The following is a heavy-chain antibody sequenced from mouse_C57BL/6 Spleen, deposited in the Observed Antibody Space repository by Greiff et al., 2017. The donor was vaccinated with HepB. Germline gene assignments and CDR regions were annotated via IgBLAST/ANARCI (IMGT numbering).Heavy chain of an antibody. Sequence: QVQLKQSGAELVKPGASVKLSCKASGYTFTSYSMQWVKQRPGQGLEWIGEIYPCDGYTNYNQKFKGKATLTVDTSSSTAYMQLSSLTSEDSAVYYCANIVTGVDYWGQGTSVTVSS. CDR2: IYPCDGYT. CDR3: ANIVTGVDY. D-gene: IGHD2-13*01. CDR1: GYTFTSYS. J-gene: IGHJ4*01. V-gene: IGHV1-50*01.